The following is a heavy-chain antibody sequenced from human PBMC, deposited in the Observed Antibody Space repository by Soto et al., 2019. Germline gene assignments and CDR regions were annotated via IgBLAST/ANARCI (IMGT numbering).Heavy chain of an antibody. J-gene: IGHJ6*03. CDR3: ARRKEDAGSYYYYYMDV. Sequence: SETLSLTCTVSGCSISSYYWSWIRQPPGKGLEWIGYIYYGGSTNYNPSLKSRVTISVDTSKNQFSLKLSSVTAADTAVYYCARRKEDAGSYYYYYMDVWGKGTTVTVSS. CDR1: GCSISSYY. CDR2: IYYGGST. D-gene: IGHD3-10*01. V-gene: IGHV4-59*01.